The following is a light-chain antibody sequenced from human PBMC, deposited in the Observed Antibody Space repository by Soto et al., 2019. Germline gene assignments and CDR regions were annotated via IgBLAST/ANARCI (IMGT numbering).Light chain of an antibody. CDR2: DAS. CDR3: QQRSNWPPLT. CDR1: QSVSSY. V-gene: IGKV3-11*01. Sequence: EIVLTQSPATLSLSPGERATLSCRASQSVSSYLSWYQQKPCQAPRLLIYDASNRATGIPARFSGSGSGTDCTLTISSLEPEDFAVYYCQQRSNWPPLTFGGGTKVEIK. J-gene: IGKJ4*01.